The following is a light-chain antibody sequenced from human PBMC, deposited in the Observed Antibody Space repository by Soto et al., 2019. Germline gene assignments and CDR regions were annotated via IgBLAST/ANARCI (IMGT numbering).Light chain of an antibody. CDR1: SSDVVGYYH. J-gene: IGLJ3*02. CDR2: EVS. Sequence: SVLTHPASVSGSPGQSITISCTGTSSDVVGYYHVSWYQQHPGKAPKVMIYEVSNRPSGVSNRFSGSKSGNTASLTISGLQAEDEADYYCSSYISSSLVFGGGTKVTV. CDR3: SSYISSSLV. V-gene: IGLV2-14*01.